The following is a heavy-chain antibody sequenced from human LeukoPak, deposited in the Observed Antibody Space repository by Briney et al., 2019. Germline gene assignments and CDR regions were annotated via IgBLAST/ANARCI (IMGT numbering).Heavy chain of an antibody. Sequence: ASVKVSCKASGYTFTSYYMHWVRQAPGQGLEWMGIINPSGGSTSYAQKFQGRVTMTRGMSTSIVYMELSSLRSEDTAVYYCAREATTGFDYWGQGTLVTVSS. D-gene: IGHD5-12*01. CDR3: AREATTGFDY. CDR2: INPSGGST. J-gene: IGHJ4*02. V-gene: IGHV1-46*01. CDR1: GYTFTSYY.